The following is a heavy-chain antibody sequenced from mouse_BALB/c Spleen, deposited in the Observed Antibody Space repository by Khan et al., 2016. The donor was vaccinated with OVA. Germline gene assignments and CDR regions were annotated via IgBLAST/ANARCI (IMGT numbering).Heavy chain of an antibody. CDR2: IDPFNGGT. CDR3: ARHGYVAWFAY. Sequence: IQLVQSGPELMKPGASVKISCKASGHSFTSYYIHWVKQSHGKSLEWIGYIDPFNGGTSYNPKFKGKATLTVDKSSSTAHMHLSSLTSDDSAVYYCARHGYVAWFAYWGQGTLVTVSA. D-gene: IGHD2-2*01. J-gene: IGHJ3*01. V-gene: IGHV1S135*01. CDR1: GHSFTSYY.